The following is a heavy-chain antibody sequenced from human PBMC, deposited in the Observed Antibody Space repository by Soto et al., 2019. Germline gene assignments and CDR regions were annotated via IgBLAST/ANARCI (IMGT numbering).Heavy chain of an antibody. CDR1: GGSISSYY. D-gene: IGHD3-10*01. V-gene: IGHV4-59*01. J-gene: IGHJ4*02. Sequence: SETLSLTCTVSGGSISSYYWSWIRQPPGKGLEWIGYIYYSGSTNYNPSLKSRVTISVDTSKNQFSLTLSSVTAADTAVYYCASGDRGYYGSVNYWGQGTLVTVSS. CDR2: IYYSGST. CDR3: ASGDRGYYGSVNY.